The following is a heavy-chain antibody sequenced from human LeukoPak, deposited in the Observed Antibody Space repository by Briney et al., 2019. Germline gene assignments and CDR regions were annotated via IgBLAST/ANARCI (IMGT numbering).Heavy chain of an antibody. V-gene: IGHV1-2*02. J-gene: IGHJ6*03. Sequence: ASVKVSCKASGYTFTSYDINWVRQATGQGLEWMGWMNPHSGDTNYAQKFQGRVTMTRDTSISTAYMELSRLRSDDTAVYYCARDGKSGGTTLFYMDVWGKGTTVTVSS. CDR2: MNPHSGDT. CDR3: ARDGKSGGTTLFYMDV. D-gene: IGHD4-11*01. CDR1: GYTFTSYD.